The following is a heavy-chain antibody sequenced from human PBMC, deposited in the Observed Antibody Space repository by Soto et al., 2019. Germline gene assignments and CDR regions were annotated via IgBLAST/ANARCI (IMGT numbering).Heavy chain of an antibody. CDR3: ARDDATYCGGDCYRYFYYGMDV. CDR2: IIPMFPTA. V-gene: IGHV1-69*13. J-gene: IGHJ6*02. CDR1: GGTFSNHA. D-gene: IGHD2-21*02. Sequence: SVNGSCQASGGTFSNHAISWVRQAPGQGLEWVGGIIPMFPTADYAQRFQGRVTITADDSTTTVYMELSGLRSEDTAMYYCARDDATYCGGDCYRYFYYGMDVWGQGTTVTVSS.